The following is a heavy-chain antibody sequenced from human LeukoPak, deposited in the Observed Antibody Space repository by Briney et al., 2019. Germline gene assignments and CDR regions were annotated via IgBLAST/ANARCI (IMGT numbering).Heavy chain of an antibody. CDR1: GGSISSSSYY. Sequence: SETLSLTCAVSGGSISSSSYYWGWIRQPPGKELQWIASVYYSGRTNYSPSLKSRVTISVDTSEKQFSLQLNSVTAADTAVYFDFWGQGLLVTVSS. V-gene: IGHV4-39*01. CDR2: VYYSGRT. CDR3: F. J-gene: IGHJ4*02.